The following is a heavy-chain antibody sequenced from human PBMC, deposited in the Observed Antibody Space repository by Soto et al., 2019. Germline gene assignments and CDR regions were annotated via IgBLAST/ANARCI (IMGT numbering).Heavy chain of an antibody. CDR2: ISAYNGNT. V-gene: IGHV1-18*04. D-gene: IGHD6-19*01. CDR3: ARVPQWLVISWFDP. J-gene: IGHJ5*02. CDR1: GYPFTSYG. Sequence: VGSVKVYFKASGYPFTSYGISLVRQAPGQGLEWMGWISAYNGNTNYAQKLQGRVTMTTDTSTSTAYMELRSLRSDDTAVYYCARVPQWLVISWFDPWGQGTMVTVSS.